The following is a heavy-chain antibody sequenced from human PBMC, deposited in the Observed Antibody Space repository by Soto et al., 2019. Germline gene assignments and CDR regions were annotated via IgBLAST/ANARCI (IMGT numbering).Heavy chain of an antibody. J-gene: IGHJ2*01. CDR3: AKDVESIYWYCDR. V-gene: IGHV3-23*01. CDR1: GLTVTSHA. D-gene: IGHD1-1*01. CDR2: ISGSVSNT. Sequence: PGGSLRLSCEASGLTVTSHAMSWVRQDPGKGLEWVSGISGSVSNTYYADSVKGRFTISKDNSRNTLFLQMNSLRAEDTAVYYCAKDVESIYWYCDRWGRGTLVNVSS.